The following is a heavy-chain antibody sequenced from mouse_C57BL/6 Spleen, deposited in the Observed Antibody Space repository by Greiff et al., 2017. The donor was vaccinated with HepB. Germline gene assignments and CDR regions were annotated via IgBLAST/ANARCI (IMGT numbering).Heavy chain of an antibody. J-gene: IGHJ4*01. CDR3: ARHDDGYYAMDY. CDR2: ISGGGGNT. CDR1: GFTFSSYT. V-gene: IGHV5-9*01. Sequence: EVMLVESGGGLVKPGGSLKLSCAASGFTFSSYTMSWVRQTPEKRLEWVATISGGGGNTYYPDSVKGRFTISRDNAKNTLYLQMSSLRSEDTALYYCARHDDGYYAMDYWGQGTSVTVSS. D-gene: IGHD2-3*01.